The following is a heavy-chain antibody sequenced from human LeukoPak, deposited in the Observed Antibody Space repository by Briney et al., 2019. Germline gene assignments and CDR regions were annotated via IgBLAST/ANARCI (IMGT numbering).Heavy chain of an antibody. D-gene: IGHD2-21*02. V-gene: IGHV1-24*01. CDR2: FDPEDGET. J-gene: IGHJ4*02. CDR1: GYTLTELS. Sequence: ASVKVSCKVSGYTLTELSMHWVRQAPGKGLEWMGGFDPEDGETIYAQKFQGRVTMTEDTSTDTAYMELSSLRSEDTAVYYCATVAYCGGDCYPFDCWGQGTLVTVSS. CDR3: ATVAYCGGDCYPFDC.